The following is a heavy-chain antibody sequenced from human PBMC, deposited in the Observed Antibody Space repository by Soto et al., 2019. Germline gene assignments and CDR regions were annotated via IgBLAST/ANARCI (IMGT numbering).Heavy chain of an antibody. CDR3: ASEAAGHNWLDP. D-gene: IGHD6-19*01. V-gene: IGHV4-31*03. J-gene: IGHJ5*02. Sequence: QVQLQESGPGLVKPSQTLSLTCSVSGGSISSGGYYWSWIRQHPGKGLEWVGYIYYSGSTYYNPSLKSRVTISGDTSKNQFSLKLSSVTAADTAVYYCASEAAGHNWLDPWGQGTLVTVSS. CDR2: IYYSGST. CDR1: GGSISSGGYY.